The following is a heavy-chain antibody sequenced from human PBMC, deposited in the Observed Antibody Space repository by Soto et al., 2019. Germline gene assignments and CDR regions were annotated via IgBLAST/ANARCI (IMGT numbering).Heavy chain of an antibody. CDR3: ASDPYYYAAGY. J-gene: IGHJ4*02. D-gene: IGHD3-10*01. V-gene: IGHV3-11*01. CDR2: ISGSGSTI. Sequence: GGSLRFSCAASGFTFSDSYMTWIRQAPGKGLEWVSYISGSGSTIYYADSVKGRFTVSRDNARNSLYLQMNSLRAEDTAVYYWASDPYYYAAGYWGQGTLVTVSS. CDR1: GFTFSDSY.